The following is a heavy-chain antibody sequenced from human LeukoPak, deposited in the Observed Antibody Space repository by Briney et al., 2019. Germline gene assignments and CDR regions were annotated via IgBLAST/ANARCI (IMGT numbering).Heavy chain of an antibody. Sequence: GGSLRLSCAASGFTFSSYAMHWVRQAPGKGLEWVAVISYDGSNKYYADSVKGRFTISRDNSKNTLYLQMNSLRAEDTAVYYCALSWYSSSWYFDYWGQGTLVTVSS. CDR2: ISYDGSNK. CDR3: ALSWYSSSWYFDY. D-gene: IGHD6-13*01. V-gene: IGHV3-30*04. J-gene: IGHJ4*02. CDR1: GFTFSSYA.